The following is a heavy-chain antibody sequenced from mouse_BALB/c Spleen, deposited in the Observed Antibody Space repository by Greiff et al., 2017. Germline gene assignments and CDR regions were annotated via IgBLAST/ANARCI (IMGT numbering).Heavy chain of an antibody. CDR2: IYPGDGDT. V-gene: IGHV1-87*01. CDR3: ARSRGSGAMDY. Sequence: QVQLQQSGAELARPGASVKLSCKASGYTFTSYWMQWVKQRPGQGLEWIGAIYPGDGDTRYTQKFKGKATLTADKSSSTAYMQLSSLASEDSAVYYCARSRGSGAMDYWGQGTSVTVSS. J-gene: IGHJ4*01. D-gene: IGHD1-1*01. CDR1: GYTFTSYW.